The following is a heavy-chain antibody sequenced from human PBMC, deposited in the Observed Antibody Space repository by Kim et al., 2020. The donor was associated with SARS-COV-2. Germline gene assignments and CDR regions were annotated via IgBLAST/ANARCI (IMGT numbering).Heavy chain of an antibody. CDR1: GGSISNYY. J-gene: IGHJ2*01. V-gene: IGHV4-59*08. CDR2: ISFSGIA. CDR3: ARSGSIRYYDL. D-gene: IGHD3-10*01. Sequence: SETLSLTCTVSGGSISNYYWSWIRQPPGKGLECIGYISFSGIANYHPSLKRRVTITVDTSNNQFSLRLSSVTAADTAVYYCARSGSIRYYDLWGRGTQFTLSS.